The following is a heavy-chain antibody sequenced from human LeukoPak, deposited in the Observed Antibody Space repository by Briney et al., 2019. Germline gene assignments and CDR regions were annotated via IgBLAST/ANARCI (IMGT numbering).Heavy chain of an antibody. V-gene: IGHV3-11*04. CDR1: GFTFSDYY. CDR3: ASGPYDSSGYYYG. CDR2: ISSSGSTI. Sequence: GGSLRLSCVVSGFTFSDYYMSWIRQAPGKGLEWVSYISSSGSTIYYADSVKGRFTISRDNAKNSLYLQMNSLRAEDTAVYYCASGPYDSSGYYYGWGQGTLVTVSS. D-gene: IGHD3-22*01. J-gene: IGHJ4*02.